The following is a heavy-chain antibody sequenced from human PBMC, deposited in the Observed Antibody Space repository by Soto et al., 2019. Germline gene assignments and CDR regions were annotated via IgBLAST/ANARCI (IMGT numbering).Heavy chain of an antibody. J-gene: IGHJ6*02. D-gene: IGHD5-18*01. CDR1: GFTFSSYS. Sequence: GGSLRLSCAASGFTFSSYSMNWVRQAPGKGLEWVSSISSSSSYIYYADSVKGRFTISRDNAKNSLYLQMNSLRAEDTAVYYCARDGDVHSYSYGYYYYYGMDVWGQGTTVTVSS. CDR2: ISSSSSYI. V-gene: IGHV3-21*01. CDR3: ARDGDVHSYSYGYYYYYGMDV.